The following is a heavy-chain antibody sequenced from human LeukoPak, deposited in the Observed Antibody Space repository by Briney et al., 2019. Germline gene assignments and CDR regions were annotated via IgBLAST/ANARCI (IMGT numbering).Heavy chain of an antibody. CDR1: GLTFTNAW. D-gene: IGHD5-18*01. CDR2: IKSKSDGGTT. Sequence: PGGSLRLSCAAPGLTFTNAWRSWVRQAPGKGLERVGRIKSKSDGGTTDYAAPVKGRFTISSDDSQNTLYLQMNSLKTQDTAVYYCVDTPFAYWGQGPLVTVSS. V-gene: IGHV3-15*01. J-gene: IGHJ4*02. CDR3: VDTPFAY.